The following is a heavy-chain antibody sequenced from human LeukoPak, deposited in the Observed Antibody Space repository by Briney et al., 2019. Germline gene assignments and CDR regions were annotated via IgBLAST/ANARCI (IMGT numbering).Heavy chain of an antibody. CDR3: AKRGVVIRVILVGFHKEAYYFDS. Sequence: PGGALRLSCADSGITLSNYGMSGVRQAPGEGLEWGAGISDSGITTNYADSVKGRFTISRDNPKNTLYLQMNSLRAEDTAVYFCAKRGVVIRVILVGFHKEAYYFDSWGQGALVTVSS. CDR1: GITLSNYG. J-gene: IGHJ4*02. V-gene: IGHV3-23*01. D-gene: IGHD3-22*01. CDR2: ISDSGITT.